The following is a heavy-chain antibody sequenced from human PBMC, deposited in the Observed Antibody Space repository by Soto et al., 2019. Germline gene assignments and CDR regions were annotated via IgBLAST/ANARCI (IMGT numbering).Heavy chain of an antibody. CDR3: ARGGRKSSSWYGTKTDYCYMDV. CDR2: TYYRSKWYN. J-gene: IGHJ6*03. D-gene: IGHD6-13*01. V-gene: IGHV6-1*01. CDR1: GDSVSSNSAA. Sequence: PSQTLSLTCAISGDSVSSNSAAWNWIRQSPSRGLEWLGRTYYRSKWYNDYAVSVKSRITINPDTSKNQFSLQLNSVTPEDTAVYYCARGGRKSSSWYGTKTDYCYMDVWGKGTTVTVSS.